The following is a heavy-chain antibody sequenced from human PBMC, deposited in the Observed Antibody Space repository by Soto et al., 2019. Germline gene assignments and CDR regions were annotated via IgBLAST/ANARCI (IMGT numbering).Heavy chain of an antibody. J-gene: IGHJ4*02. CDR2: IYYSGST. CDR1: GGSISSGGYY. CDR3: ARVSYENYFDY. Sequence: PSETLSLTCTVSGGSISSGGYYWSWIRQHPGKGLEWIGYIYYSGSTYYNPSLKSRVTISVDTSKNQFSLKLSSVTAADTAVYYCARVSYENYFDYWGQGTLVTVSS. V-gene: IGHV4-31*03. D-gene: IGHD5-12*01.